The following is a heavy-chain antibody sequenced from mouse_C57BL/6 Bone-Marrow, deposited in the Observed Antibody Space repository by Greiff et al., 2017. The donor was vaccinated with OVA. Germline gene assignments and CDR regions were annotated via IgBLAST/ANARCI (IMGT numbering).Heavy chain of an antibody. CDR3: ARVYDGYYVGYFDY. CDR1: GYSITSGYY. V-gene: IGHV3-6*01. D-gene: IGHD2-3*01. J-gene: IGHJ2*01. Sequence: VQLKESGPGLVKPSQSLSLTCSVTGYSITSGYYWNWIRQFPGNKLEWMGYISYDGSNNYNPSLKNRISITRDTSKNQFFLKLNSVTTEDTATYYCARVYDGYYVGYFDYWGQGTTLTVSS. CDR2: ISYDGSN.